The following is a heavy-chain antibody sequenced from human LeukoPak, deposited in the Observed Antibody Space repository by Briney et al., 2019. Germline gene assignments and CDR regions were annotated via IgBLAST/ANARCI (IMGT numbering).Heavy chain of an antibody. V-gene: IGHV4-59*08. CDR2: IYDTGGT. J-gene: IGHJ5*02. CDR1: GGSISSYY. D-gene: IGHD4-17*01. CDR3: ARHWDYGDARWFDP. Sequence: SETLSLTCTVSGGSISSYYWTWIRQPPGKRLEWIGYIYDTGGTNYNPSLKSRVTISVDTSKNQFSLKLRSVTAADTAVYYCARHWDYGDARWFDPWGQGTLVTVSS.